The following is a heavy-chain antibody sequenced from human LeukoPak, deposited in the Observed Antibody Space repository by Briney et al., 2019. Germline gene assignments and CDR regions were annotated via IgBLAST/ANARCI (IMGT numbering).Heavy chain of an antibody. CDR3: AEDVVPDSGWDLDY. J-gene: IGHJ4*02. CDR1: GFTFSTYS. V-gene: IGHV3-23*01. D-gene: IGHD6-19*01. Sequence: PGGSLRLSCAASGFTFSTYSMTWVRQGPGKGLEWVSSIFPRGDSTFYAASVKGRFTFSRDNSKNTLHLQMSSLRTEETAIYCCAEDVVPDSGWDLDYWGQVTLVTASS. CDR2: IFPRGDST.